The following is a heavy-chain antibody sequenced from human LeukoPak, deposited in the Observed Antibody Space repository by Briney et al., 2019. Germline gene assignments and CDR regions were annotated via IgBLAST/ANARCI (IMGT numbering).Heavy chain of an antibody. J-gene: IGHJ4*02. V-gene: IGHV4-30-4*08. CDR2: IYYSGST. CDR3: ARGDGDYDYFDY. CDR1: GGSISSTSYY. Sequence: PSETLSLTCTASGGSISSTSYYWGWIRQPPGKGLEWIGYIYYSGSTYYNPSLKSRVTISVDTSKNQFSLKLSSVTAADTAVYYCARGDGDYDYFDYWGQGTLVTVSS. D-gene: IGHD4-17*01.